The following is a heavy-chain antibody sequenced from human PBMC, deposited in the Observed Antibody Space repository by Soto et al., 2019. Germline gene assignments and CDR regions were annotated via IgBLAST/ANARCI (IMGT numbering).Heavy chain of an antibody. J-gene: IGHJ6*02. V-gene: IGHV3-30-3*01. CDR2: ISYDGSNK. Sequence: TGGSLRLSCAASGFTFSSYAMHWVRQAPGKGLEWVAVISYDGSNKYYADSVKGRFTISRDNSKNTLYLQMNSLRAEDTAVYYCASRWIQLWLWGMDVWGQGTTVTVSS. CDR3: ASRWIQLWLWGMDV. D-gene: IGHD5-18*01. CDR1: GFTFSSYA.